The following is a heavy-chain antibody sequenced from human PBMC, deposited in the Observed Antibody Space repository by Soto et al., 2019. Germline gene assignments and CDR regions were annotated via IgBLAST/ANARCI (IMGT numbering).Heavy chain of an antibody. Sequence: EVQLLESGGGLVQPGGSLRLSCAAAGFTFSNYAMSWVRQAPGKGLEWVSAISGSGDSTYYADSVKGRFTISRDNSKNTLYLQMNSPRAEDTAVYYCVRRYCSGGSCSYYFDYWGQGTLVTVSS. CDR1: GFTFSNYA. CDR3: VRRYCSGGSCSYYFDY. CDR2: ISGSGDST. J-gene: IGHJ4*02. V-gene: IGHV3-23*01. D-gene: IGHD2-15*01.